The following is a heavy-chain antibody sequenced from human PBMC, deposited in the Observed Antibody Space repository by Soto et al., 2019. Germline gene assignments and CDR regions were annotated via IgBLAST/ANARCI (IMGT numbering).Heavy chain of an antibody. D-gene: IGHD5-18*01. CDR1: GGSISSGDYY. CDR2: IYYSGNT. V-gene: IGHV4-30-4*01. J-gene: IGHJ6*02. CDR3: ARALIQLWPHYYYGMDV. Sequence: QVQLQESGPGLVKPSQTLSLTCTVSGGSISSGDYYWSWIRQPPGKGLEWIGYIYYSGNTYYNPSLRSRATIPVDTSKNQFSLKLSSVTAADTAVYYCARALIQLWPHYYYGMDVWGQGTTVTVSS.